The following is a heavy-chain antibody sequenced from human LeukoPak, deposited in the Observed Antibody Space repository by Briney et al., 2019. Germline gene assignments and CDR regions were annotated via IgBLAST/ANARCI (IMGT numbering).Heavy chain of an antibody. Sequence: SQTLSLTCTVSGGSISSGGYSWSWIRQPPGKGLEWIGYIYHSGSTYYNPSLKSRVTISVDRSKNQFSLKLSSVTAADTAVYYCARSGYSYGYSGFHYLGQGTLVTVSS. CDR1: GGSISSGGYS. V-gene: IGHV4-30-2*01. D-gene: IGHD5-18*01. CDR2: IYHSGST. J-gene: IGHJ4*02. CDR3: ARSGYSYGYSGFHY.